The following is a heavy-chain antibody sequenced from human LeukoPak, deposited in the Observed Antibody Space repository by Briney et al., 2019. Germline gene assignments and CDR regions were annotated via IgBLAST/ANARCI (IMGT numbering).Heavy chain of an antibody. V-gene: IGHV1-24*01. J-gene: IGHJ6*03. CDR2: FDPEDGET. CDR3: ARDSNFPGYMDV. D-gene: IGHD2-8*01. Sequence: ASVKVSCKVSGYTLTELSMHWVRQAPGKGLEWMGGFDPEDGETIYAQKFQGRVTMTEDTSTDTAYMELSSLRSEDTAVYYCARDSNFPGYMDVWGKGTTVTVSS. CDR1: GYTLTELS.